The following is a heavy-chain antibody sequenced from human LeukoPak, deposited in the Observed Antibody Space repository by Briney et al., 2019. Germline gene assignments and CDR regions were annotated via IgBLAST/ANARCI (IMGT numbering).Heavy chain of an antibody. Sequence: ASVKVSCKASGYTFTSYGISWVRQAPGQGLEWMGWISAYNGNTNYAPKLQGRVTMTTDTSTSTAYMELRSLRSDDTAVYYCARDVQLWRNAYYMDVWGKGTTVTVSS. CDR2: ISAYNGNT. CDR3: ARDVQLWRNAYYMDV. D-gene: IGHD5-18*01. V-gene: IGHV1-18*01. J-gene: IGHJ6*03. CDR1: GYTFTSYG.